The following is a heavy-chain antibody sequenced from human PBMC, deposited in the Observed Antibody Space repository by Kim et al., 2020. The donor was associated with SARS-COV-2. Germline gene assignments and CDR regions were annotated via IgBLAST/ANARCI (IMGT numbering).Heavy chain of an antibody. D-gene: IGHD1-26*01. CDR2: IYTSGST. Sequence: SQTLSLTCTVSGGSISSGSYYWSWIRQPAGKGLEWIGRIYTSGSTNYNPSLKSRVTISVDTSKNQFSLKLSSVTAADTAVYYCARAGGSYSGQSRKFSGWFDPWGQGTLVTVSS. J-gene: IGHJ5*02. CDR3: ARAGGSYSGQSRKFSGWFDP. V-gene: IGHV4-61*02. CDR1: GGSISSGSYY.